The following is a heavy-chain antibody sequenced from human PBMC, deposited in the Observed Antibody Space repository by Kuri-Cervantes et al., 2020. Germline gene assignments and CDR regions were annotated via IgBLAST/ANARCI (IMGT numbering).Heavy chain of an antibody. CDR1: GGSISSGSYY. Sequence: SETLSLTCTVSGGSISSGSYYWSWSRQPAGKGLEWIGRIYTSGSTNYNPSLKSRFTISVDTSKNQFSLKLSSVTAADTAVYYCASRSDTVADLRGEGGFDQWGQGTLVTVSS. CDR2: IYTSGST. J-gene: IGHJ4*02. D-gene: IGHD3-10*01. CDR3: ASRSDTVADLRGEGGFDQ. V-gene: IGHV4-61*02.